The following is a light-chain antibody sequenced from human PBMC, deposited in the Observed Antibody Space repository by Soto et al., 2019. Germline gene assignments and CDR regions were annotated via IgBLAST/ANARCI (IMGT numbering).Light chain of an antibody. Sequence: DIQMTQSPSSLSASVGDRVTITCRASQNIGNYLNWYQQKPGKAPNLLVYVQSTLQSGVPSRFSGSGDGTFFTLTISSLRPEDFASYYCQQSYETPRTFGQGTKLEIK. CDR3: QQSYETPRT. V-gene: IGKV1-39*01. CDR1: QNIGNY. CDR2: VQS. J-gene: IGKJ2*01.